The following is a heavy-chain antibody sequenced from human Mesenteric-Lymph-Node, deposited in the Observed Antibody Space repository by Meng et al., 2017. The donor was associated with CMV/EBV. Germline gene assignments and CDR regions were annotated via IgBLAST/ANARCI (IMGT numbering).Heavy chain of an antibody. V-gene: IGHV3-13*01. J-gene: IGHJ6*02. Sequence: GESLKISCAASGFTFSSYDMHWVRQATGKGLEWVSAIGTAGDTYYPGSVKGRFTISRENAKNSLYLQLNSLRAEDTAVYYCARERWELDYYYYGMDVWGQGTTVTVSS. D-gene: IGHD1-26*01. CDR1: GFTFSSYD. CDR3: ARERWELDYYYYGMDV. CDR2: IGTAGDT.